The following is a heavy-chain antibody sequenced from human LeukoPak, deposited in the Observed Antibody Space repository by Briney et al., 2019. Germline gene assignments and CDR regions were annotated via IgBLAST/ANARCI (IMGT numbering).Heavy chain of an antibody. Sequence: GASVKVSCQASGYTFTSYGISWVRQAPGQGLEWMGWISAYNGNTNYAQKLQGRVTMTTDTSTSTAYMELRSLRSDDTAVYYCARDRAGYSYGTFDYWGQGTLVTVSS. CDR1: GYTFTSYG. CDR2: ISAYNGNT. CDR3: ARDRAGYSYGTFDY. V-gene: IGHV1-18*01. J-gene: IGHJ4*02. D-gene: IGHD5-18*01.